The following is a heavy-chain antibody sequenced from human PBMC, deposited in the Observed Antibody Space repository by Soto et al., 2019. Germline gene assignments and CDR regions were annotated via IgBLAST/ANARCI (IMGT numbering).Heavy chain of an antibody. CDR3: VKVFTGGYTALYYFDY. CDR1: GFTFSSYG. J-gene: IGHJ4*02. CDR2: ISYDGSNK. V-gene: IGHV3-30*18. D-gene: IGHD2-2*02. Sequence: QPGGSLRLSCAASGFTFSSYGMHWVRQAPGKGLEWVAVISYDGSNKYYADSVKGRFTISRDNSKNTLYLQMNSLRAEDTAVYYWVKVFTGGYTALYYFDYWGQGTLVTVSS.